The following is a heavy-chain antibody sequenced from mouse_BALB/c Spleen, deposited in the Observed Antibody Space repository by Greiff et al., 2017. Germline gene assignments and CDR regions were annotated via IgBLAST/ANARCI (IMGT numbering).Heavy chain of an antibody. V-gene: IGHV2-9*02. CDR2: IWAGGST. CDR3: ARDPGTGYFDY. D-gene: IGHD3-3*01. Sequence: VQVVESGPGLVAPSQSLSITCTVSGFSLTSYGVHWVRQPPGKGLEWLGVIWAGGSTNYNSALMSRLSISKDNSKSQVFLKMNSLQTDDTAMYYCARDPGTGYFDYWGQGTTLTVSS. J-gene: IGHJ2*01. CDR1: GFSLTSYG.